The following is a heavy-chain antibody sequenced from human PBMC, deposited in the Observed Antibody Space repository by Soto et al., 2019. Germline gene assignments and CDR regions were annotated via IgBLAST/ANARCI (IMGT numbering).Heavy chain of an antibody. D-gene: IGHD5-18*01. CDR2: IIPIFGTA. Sequence: ASVKVSCKASGGTFSSYAISWVRQAPGQGLEWMGGIIPIFGTANYAQKFQGRVTITADESTSTAYMELSSLRSEDTAVYYCARDNGYSYGLFDYWGQGTLVTVS. CDR3: ARDNGYSYGLFDY. V-gene: IGHV1-69*13. J-gene: IGHJ4*02. CDR1: GGTFSSYA.